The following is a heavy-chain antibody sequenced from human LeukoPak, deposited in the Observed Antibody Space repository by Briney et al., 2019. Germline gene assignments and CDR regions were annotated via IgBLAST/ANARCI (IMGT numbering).Heavy chain of an antibody. CDR3: TTLLLWFGFDY. Sequence: SGGSLRLSCAASGFTFSNAWMSWVRQAPGKGLEWVGRMRSKTDGGTIGYAAPVKGRFTISRDDSKNTLHLQMNSLKTEDTGVYYCTTLLLWFGFDYWGQGSPVTVSS. CDR1: GFTFSNAW. V-gene: IGHV3-15*01. CDR2: MRSKTDGGTI. D-gene: IGHD3-10*01. J-gene: IGHJ4*02.